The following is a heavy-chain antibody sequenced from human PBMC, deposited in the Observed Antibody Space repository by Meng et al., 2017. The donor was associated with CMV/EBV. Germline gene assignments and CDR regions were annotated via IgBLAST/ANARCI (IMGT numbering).Heavy chain of an antibody. CDR2: ISSSSGYI. CDR3: ARDYCSSTSCGNYYYYGMDV. D-gene: IGHD2-2*01. CDR1: GFTFSSYS. V-gene: IGHV3-21*01. Sequence: GGSLRLSCAASGFTFSSYSMNWVRQAPGKGLEWVSSISSSSGYIYYADSVKGRFTISRDNAKNSLYLQMNSLRAEDTAVYYCARDYCSSTSCGNYYYYGMDVWGQGATVTVSS. J-gene: IGHJ6*02.